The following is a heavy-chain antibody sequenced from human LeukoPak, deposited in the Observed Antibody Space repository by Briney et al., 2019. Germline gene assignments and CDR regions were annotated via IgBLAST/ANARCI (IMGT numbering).Heavy chain of an antibody. Sequence: SETLSLTCTVSGGSFSTYYWSWLRQPPGKGLERIGYIYYSGSTDYNPSLKSRVTMSLDTSKNQFSLNLSSVTAADTAVYYCARAVITFGGVVAKGFDCWGQGTLVTVSS. CDR2: IYYSGST. D-gene: IGHD3-16*02. V-gene: IGHV4-59*01. CDR3: ARAVITFGGVVAKGFDC. CDR1: GGSFSTYY. J-gene: IGHJ4*02.